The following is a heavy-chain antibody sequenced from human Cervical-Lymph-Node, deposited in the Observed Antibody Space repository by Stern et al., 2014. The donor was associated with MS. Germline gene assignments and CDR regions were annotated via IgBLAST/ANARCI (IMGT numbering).Heavy chain of an antibody. CDR1: GLTFSDYY. D-gene: IGHD3-22*01. CDR2: ISSGSSYT. V-gene: IGHV3-11*06. Sequence: VQLVESGGGLVKPGGSLRLSCAASGLTFSDYYMTWIRQAPGKGLEWLSYISSGSSYTNYADSVKGRFTISRDNAKNSLYLQMNSLRADDTAVYYCASHHYYDSSAGLDYWGQGTLVTVSS. J-gene: IGHJ4*02. CDR3: ASHHYYDSSAGLDY.